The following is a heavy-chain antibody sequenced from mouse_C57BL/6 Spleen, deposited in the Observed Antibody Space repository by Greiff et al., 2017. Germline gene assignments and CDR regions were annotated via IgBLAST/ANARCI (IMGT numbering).Heavy chain of an antibody. V-gene: IGHV1-18*01. CDR3: ARTLSYYDGSSPYYFDY. D-gene: IGHD1-1*01. Sequence: EVQLQQSGPELVKPGASVKIPCKASGYTFTDYNMDWVKQSHGKSLEWIGDINPNNGGTIYNQKFKGKATLTVDKSSSTAYMELRSLTSEDTAVYYCARTLSYYDGSSPYYFDYWGQGTTPTVSS. J-gene: IGHJ2*01. CDR2: INPNNGGT. CDR1: GYTFTDYN.